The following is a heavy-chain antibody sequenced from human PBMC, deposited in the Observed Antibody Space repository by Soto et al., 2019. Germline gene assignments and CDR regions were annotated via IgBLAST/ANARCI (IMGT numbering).Heavy chain of an antibody. D-gene: IGHD2-2*01. CDR2: INHSGST. Sequence: SETLSLTCAVYGGSFSGYCWSWIRQPPGKGLEWIGGINHSGSTNYNPSLKSRVTISVDTSKNQFSLKLSSVTAADTAVYYCARGDIVVVPAAYYYYYYMDVWGKGTTVTASS. V-gene: IGHV4-34*01. CDR3: ARGDIVVVPAAYYYYYYMDV. J-gene: IGHJ6*03. CDR1: GGSFSGYC.